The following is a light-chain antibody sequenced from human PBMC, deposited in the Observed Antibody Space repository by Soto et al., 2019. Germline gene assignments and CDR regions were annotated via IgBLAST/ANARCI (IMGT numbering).Light chain of an antibody. CDR3: QQYGSPPQT. Sequence: TVLTHSRCTLSFSAGKRATLSCRSSQSVRSSYLAWYQQKPGQAPRLLIYGASSRATGIPDRISGSGSGTDFTLTISRLEPEDFAVYYCQQYGSPPQTFGQGTKVDIK. CDR1: QSVRSSY. J-gene: IGKJ1*01. CDR2: GAS. V-gene: IGKV3-20*01.